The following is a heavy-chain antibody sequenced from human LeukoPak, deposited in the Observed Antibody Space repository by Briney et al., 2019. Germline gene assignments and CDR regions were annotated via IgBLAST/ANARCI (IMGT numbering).Heavy chain of an antibody. CDR1: GFTFSSYG. V-gene: IGHV3-33*01. J-gene: IGHJ4*02. Sequence: GRSLRLSCAASGFTFSSYGMHWVRQAPGKGPEWVAVIWYDGSNKYYADSVKGRFTISRDNSKNTLYLQMNSLRAEDTAVYYCAREPEDYFDYWGQGTLVTVSS. CDR3: AREPEDYFDY. CDR2: IWYDGSNK. D-gene: IGHD1-14*01.